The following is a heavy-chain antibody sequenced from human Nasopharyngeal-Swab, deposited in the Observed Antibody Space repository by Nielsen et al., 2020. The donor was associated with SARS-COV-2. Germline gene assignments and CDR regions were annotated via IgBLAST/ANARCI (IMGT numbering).Heavy chain of an antibody. D-gene: IGHD6-13*01. V-gene: IGHV1-69*10. CDR3: ARDRGYSSSWYGGNWFDP. CDR2: IIPILGIA. J-gene: IGHJ5*02. Sequence: SVKVSCKASGGTFSSYAISWLRQAPAQGLEWMGGIIPILGIANYAQQFQGRVPITAAKSPSTAYMELSSLRSEDTAVYYCARDRGYSSSWYGGNWFDPWGQGTLVTVSS. CDR1: GGTFSSYA.